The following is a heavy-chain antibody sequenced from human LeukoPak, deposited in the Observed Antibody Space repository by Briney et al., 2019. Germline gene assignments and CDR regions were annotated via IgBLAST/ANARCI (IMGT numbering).Heavy chain of an antibody. D-gene: IGHD3-3*01. CDR2: IYTSGST. J-gene: IGHJ6*03. Sequence: SETLSLTCTVSGGSISSYYWSWIRQPAGKGLEWIGRIYTSGSTNYNPSLKSRVTMSVDTSKNQFSLKLSSVTAADTAVYYCARVGVATNLGYYYYMDVWGKGTTVTVSS. V-gene: IGHV4-4*07. CDR1: GGSISSYY. CDR3: ARVGVATNLGYYYYMDV.